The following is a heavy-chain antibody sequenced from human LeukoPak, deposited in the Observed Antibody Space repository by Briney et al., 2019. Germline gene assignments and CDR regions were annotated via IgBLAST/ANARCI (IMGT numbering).Heavy chain of an antibody. D-gene: IGHD6-13*01. CDR1: GFTFDDYA. CDR3: ARGAYSSSWYEKRYYYYYMDV. CDR2: ISWNSGSI. J-gene: IGHJ6*03. Sequence: PGGSLRLSCAASGFTFDDYAMHWVRQAPGKGLEWVSGISWNSGSIDYADSVKGRFTISRDNSKNTLYLQMNSLRAEDTAVYYCARGAYSSSWYEKRYYYYYMDVWGKGTTVTVSS. V-gene: IGHV3-9*01.